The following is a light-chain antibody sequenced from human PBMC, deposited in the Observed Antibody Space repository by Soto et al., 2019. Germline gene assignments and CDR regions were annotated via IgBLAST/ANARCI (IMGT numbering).Light chain of an antibody. CDR2: STN. J-gene: IGLJ3*02. CDR1: TGPVTSGYF. CDR3: LLHSGGLWV. Sequence: QSVVTQEPSLTVSPGGAVTLTCASSTGPVTSGYFPNWFQQKPGQAPRSLLYSTNKKQSWTPARFSGSLLGGKAALTLSDVQPEDEADYYSLLHSGGLWVFGGGTKVTVL. V-gene: IGLV7-43*01.